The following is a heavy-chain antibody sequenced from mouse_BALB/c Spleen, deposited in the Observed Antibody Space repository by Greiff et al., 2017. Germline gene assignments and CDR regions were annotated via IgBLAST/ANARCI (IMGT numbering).Heavy chain of an antibody. J-gene: IGHJ1*01. V-gene: IGHV1-63*01. D-gene: IGHD1-1*01. Sequence: QVQLKQSGAELVRPGTSVKISCKASGYAFTNYWLGWVKQRPGHGLEWIGDIYPGSGNTYYNEKFKSKATLTVDKSSSTAYMQLSSLTSEDSAVYYCTRRDGSRDWYFDVWGAGTTVTVSS. CDR1: GYAFTNYW. CDR2: IYPGSGNT. CDR3: TRRDGSRDWYFDV.